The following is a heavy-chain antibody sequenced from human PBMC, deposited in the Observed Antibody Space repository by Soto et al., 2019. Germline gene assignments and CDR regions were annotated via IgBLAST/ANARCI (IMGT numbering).Heavy chain of an antibody. CDR2: ISDSGSSK. Sequence: PGGSLRLSCAASGFTFSRYEMNWVRQAPGKGLEWVSYISDSGSSKYYADSVKGRFTISRDNAKNSLYLQMNSLRAEDLAIYYCVPTADGFFDHWGQGTLVTVSS. J-gene: IGHJ4*02. CDR1: GFTFSRYE. CDR3: VPTADGFFDH. D-gene: IGHD3-10*01. V-gene: IGHV3-48*03.